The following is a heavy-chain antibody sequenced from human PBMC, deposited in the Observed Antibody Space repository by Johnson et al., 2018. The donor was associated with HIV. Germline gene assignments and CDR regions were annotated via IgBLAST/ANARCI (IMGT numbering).Heavy chain of an antibody. J-gene: IGHJ3*02. D-gene: IGHD6-6*01. V-gene: IGHV3-30*18. CDR3: AKCVYSSSSWMLFDI. CDR1: GFTFSSYG. CDR2: ISYDGSNK. Sequence: VQLVESGGGVVQPGRSLRLSCAASGFTFSSYGMHWVRQAPGKGLEWVAVISYDGSNKYYADSVKGRFTISRDNSKNTLYLQMNSLRAEDTAVYYCAKCVYSSSSWMLFDIWGQGTMVTVSS.